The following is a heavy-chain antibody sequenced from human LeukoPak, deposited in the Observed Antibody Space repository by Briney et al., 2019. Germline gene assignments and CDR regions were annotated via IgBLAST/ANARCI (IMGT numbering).Heavy chain of an antibody. V-gene: IGHV4-31*03. CDR2: IYYSGST. Sequence: SETLSLTCTVSGGSISSGGYYWSWIRQRPGKGLEWIGYIYYSGSTYYNPSLKSRVTISVDTSKNQFSLKLSSVTAADTAVYYCARGEYQLLLGAFDIWGQGTMVTVSS. CDR1: GGSISSGGYY. D-gene: IGHD2-2*01. CDR3: ARGEYQLLLGAFDI. J-gene: IGHJ3*02.